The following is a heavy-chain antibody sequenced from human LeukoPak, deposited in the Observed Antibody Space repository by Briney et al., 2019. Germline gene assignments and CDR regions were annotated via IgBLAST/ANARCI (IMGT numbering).Heavy chain of an antibody. V-gene: IGHV3-30*18. CDR2: ISYDGSNK. D-gene: IGHD3-22*01. CDR1: GFTFSIYD. Sequence: GGSLRLSCAASGFTFSIYDMHWVRQAPGKGLEWVAVISYDGSNKYYTDSVKGRFTISRDNSKNTLYLQMNSLRAEDTAVYYCAKDMRYDSSGYFDYWGQGTLVTVSS. J-gene: IGHJ4*02. CDR3: AKDMRYDSSGYFDY.